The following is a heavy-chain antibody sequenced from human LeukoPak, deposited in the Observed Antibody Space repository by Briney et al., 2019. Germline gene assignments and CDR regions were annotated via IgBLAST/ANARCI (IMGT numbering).Heavy chain of an antibody. V-gene: IGHV3-21*01. D-gene: IGHD2-21*01. CDR2: ISSSSSYI. CDR3: ARAGQFPYAFDI. J-gene: IGHJ3*02. CDR1: GFTFSSYW. Sequence: GGSLRLSCAASGFTFSSYWMSWVRQAPGKGLEWVSSISSSSSYIYYADSVKGRFTISRDNAKNSLYLQMNSLRAEDTAVYYCARAGQFPYAFDIWGQGTMVTVSS.